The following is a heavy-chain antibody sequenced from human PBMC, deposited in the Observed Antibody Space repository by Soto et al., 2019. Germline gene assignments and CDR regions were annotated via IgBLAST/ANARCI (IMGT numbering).Heavy chain of an antibody. J-gene: IGHJ4*02. CDR2: VYTGGTT. V-gene: IGHV3-53*01. CDR1: GFTVRSNY. D-gene: IGHD3-22*01. Sequence: EVQLVESGGGLIQPGGSLRLSCAASGFTVRSNYMSWVRQAPGKGLEWVSLVYTGGTTYYADSVKGRFTTSRDNSKNTLYLQMNSLRAEDTALYYCAWLDSSGYYAYWGQGTLVTVSS. CDR3: AWLDSSGYYAY.